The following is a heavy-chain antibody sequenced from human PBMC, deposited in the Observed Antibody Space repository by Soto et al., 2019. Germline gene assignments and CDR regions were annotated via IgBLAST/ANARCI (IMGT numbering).Heavy chain of an antibody. CDR3: ARDRYCSGGSCYSVAWIDY. D-gene: IGHD2-15*01. Sequence: GGSLRLSCAASGFTFSSYGMHWVRQAPGKGLEWVAVIWYDGSNKYYADSVKGRFTISRDNSKNTLYLQMNSLRAEDTAVYYCARDRYCSGGSCYSVAWIDYWGQGXLVTVSS. J-gene: IGHJ4*02. CDR1: GFTFSSYG. V-gene: IGHV3-33*01. CDR2: IWYDGSNK.